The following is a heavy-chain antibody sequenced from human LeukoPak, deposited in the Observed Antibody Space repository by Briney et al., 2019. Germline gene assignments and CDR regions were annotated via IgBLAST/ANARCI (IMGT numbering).Heavy chain of an antibody. J-gene: IGHJ3*02. CDR2: ISGSGGST. CDR3: AKDLVYRSSWEDAFDI. V-gene: IGHV3-23*01. Sequence: GGSLRLSCAASGFTFSIYAMSWVRKAPGNGLEWVSAISGSGGSTYYADSVKGRFTISRDNSKNTLYLQMNSVGAEDTAVYYWAKDLVYRSSWEDAFDIGGRGTMVSVSS. D-gene: IGHD6-13*01. CDR1: GFTFSIYA.